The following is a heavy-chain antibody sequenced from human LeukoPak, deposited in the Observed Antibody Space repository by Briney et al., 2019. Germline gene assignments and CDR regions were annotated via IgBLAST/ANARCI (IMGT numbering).Heavy chain of an antibody. CDR2: FSGSGGGT. J-gene: IGHJ4*02. V-gene: IGHV3-23*01. Sequence: GGSLRLSCAASGFTFSNYAMSWVRQAPGKGLEWVSAFSGSGGGTYYADSVRGRFTISRDNSKNTLYLQMNSLRAEDTAVYYCARSGLSRFGFWGQGTLVTVSS. D-gene: IGHD2/OR15-2a*01. CDR1: GFTFSNYA. CDR3: ARSGLSRFGF.